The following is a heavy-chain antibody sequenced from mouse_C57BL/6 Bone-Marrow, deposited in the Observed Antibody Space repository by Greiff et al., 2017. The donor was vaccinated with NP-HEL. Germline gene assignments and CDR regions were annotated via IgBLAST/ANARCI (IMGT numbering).Heavy chain of an antibody. V-gene: IGHV1-4*01. CDR1: GYTFTSYT. CDR2: INPSSGYT. J-gene: IGHJ3*01. CDR3: ARLGLRRRGFAY. D-gene: IGHD2-4*01. Sequence: VQRVESGAELARPGASVKMSCKASGYTFTSYTMHWVKQRPGQGLEWIGYINPSSGYTKYNQKFKDKATLTADKSSSTAYMQLSSLTSEDSAVYYCARLGLRRRGFAYWGQGTLVTVSA.